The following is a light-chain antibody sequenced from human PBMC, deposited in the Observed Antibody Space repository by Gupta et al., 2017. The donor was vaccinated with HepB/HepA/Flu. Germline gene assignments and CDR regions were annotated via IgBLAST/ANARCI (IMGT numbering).Light chain of an antibody. CDR1: ESVSIN. Sequence: EIVMTQSPATLSVSPGERVTLSCRASESVSINLAWYQQKPGQAPRLLIHGASTRDTGISARFSGSGYTTELTLTISSRQSEDFAVYYCQQDKHWPSLTFGGGTKVEIK. V-gene: IGKV3-15*01. J-gene: IGKJ4*01. CDR3: QQDKHWPSLT. CDR2: GAS.